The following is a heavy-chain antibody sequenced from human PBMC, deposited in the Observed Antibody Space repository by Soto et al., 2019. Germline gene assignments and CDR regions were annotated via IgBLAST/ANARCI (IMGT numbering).Heavy chain of an antibody. J-gene: IGHJ3*02. Sequence: GGSLRLSCVASGSGFTFSSYSMNWVRQAPGKGLEWVSYISSSSSTIYYADSVKGRFTISRDNAKNSLYLQMNSLRAEDTAVYYCARDLGYSSGWEDDAFDIWGQGTMVTVSS. CDR3: ARDLGYSSGWEDDAFDI. V-gene: IGHV3-48*01. D-gene: IGHD6-19*01. CDR1: GSGFTFSSYS. CDR2: ISSSSSTI.